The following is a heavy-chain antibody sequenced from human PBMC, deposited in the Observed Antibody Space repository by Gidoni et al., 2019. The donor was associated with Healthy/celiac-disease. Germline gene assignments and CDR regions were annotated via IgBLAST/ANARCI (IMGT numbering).Heavy chain of an antibody. V-gene: IGHV3-66*02. D-gene: IGHD3-3*01. CDR3: AAPSPYYDFWSGALPFDY. CDR1: GFTVSSNY. J-gene: IGHJ4*02. CDR2: IYSGGST. Sequence: EVQLVESGGGLVQPGGSLRLSCAASGFTVSSNYMSWVRQAPGKGLEWVSVIYSGGSTYYADSVKGRFTISRDNSKNTLYLQMNSLRAEDTAVYYCAAPSPYYDFWSGALPFDYWGQGTLVTVSS.